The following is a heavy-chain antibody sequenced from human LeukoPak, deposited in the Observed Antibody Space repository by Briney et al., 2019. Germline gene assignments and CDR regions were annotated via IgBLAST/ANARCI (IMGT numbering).Heavy chain of an antibody. Sequence: PGGSLRLSCAASGFTFSRFGMHWVRQAPGKGLEWVAVISYDGSNKYYADSVKGRFTISRDNSKNTLYLQMNSLRAEDTAVYYCAKGEASIDYWGQGTLVTVSS. V-gene: IGHV3-30*18. J-gene: IGHJ4*02. D-gene: IGHD1-26*01. CDR2: ISYDGSNK. CDR1: GFTFSRFG. CDR3: AKGEASIDY.